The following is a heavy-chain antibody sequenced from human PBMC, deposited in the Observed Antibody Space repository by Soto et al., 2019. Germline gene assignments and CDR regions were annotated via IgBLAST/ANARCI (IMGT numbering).Heavy chain of an antibody. V-gene: IGHV2-70*04. CDR1: GFSLSTSGMR. Sequence: SGPTLVNPTQTLTLTCTFSGFSLSTSGMRVSWIRQPPGKALEWLARIDWDDDKFYSTSLKTRLTISKDTSKNQVVLTMTNMDPVDTATYYCARSGITIFGNYGMDVWGQGTTVTVSS. CDR2: IDWDDDK. D-gene: IGHD3-3*01. J-gene: IGHJ6*02. CDR3: ARSGITIFGNYGMDV.